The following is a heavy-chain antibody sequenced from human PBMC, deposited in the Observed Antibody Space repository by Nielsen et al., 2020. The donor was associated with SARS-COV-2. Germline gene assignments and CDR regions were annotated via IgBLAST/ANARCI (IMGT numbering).Heavy chain of an antibody. J-gene: IGHJ2*01. Sequence: GESLKISCAASGFRFDDYGMGWVRQAPRKGLEWVSGINWNGDSTAYADSVEGRFTISRDNSKNSLYLQMNTLRPEDTALYHCARGGGGFDLWGRGTLVTVSS. V-gene: IGHV3-20*01. CDR1: GFRFDDYG. CDR3: ARGGGGFDL. CDR2: INWNGDST.